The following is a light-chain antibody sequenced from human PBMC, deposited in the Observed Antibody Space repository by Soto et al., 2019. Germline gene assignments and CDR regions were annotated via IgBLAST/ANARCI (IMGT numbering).Light chain of an antibody. Sequence: DIVMTQSPLSLPVTPGEPASISCRSSQSLLHSNGYNYLDWYLQKPGQSPQLLIYLGSSRASGVPDRFSGGGSGTDFTLKISRVEAEDVGIYYCMQALQTNPTCGQGTKVDIK. CDR3: MQALQTNPT. CDR1: QSLLHSNGYNY. V-gene: IGKV2-28*01. CDR2: LGS. J-gene: IGKJ1*01.